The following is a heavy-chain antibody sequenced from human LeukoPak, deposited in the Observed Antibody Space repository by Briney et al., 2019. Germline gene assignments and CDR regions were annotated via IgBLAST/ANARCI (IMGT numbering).Heavy chain of an antibody. V-gene: IGHV4-34*01. J-gene: IGHJ4*02. CDR3: ARSGGYNGNFDS. CDR1: GGVFSDYY. CDR2: INHKGVS. Sequence: SETLSLTCAVYGGVFSDYYWTWIRQSPGKGLEWIGEINHKGVSNYNPSLEGRITISVDTSKNQFSLRLSSVTAAGSAVYYCARSGGYNGNFDSWGQGTLVTVSS. D-gene: IGHD5-24*01.